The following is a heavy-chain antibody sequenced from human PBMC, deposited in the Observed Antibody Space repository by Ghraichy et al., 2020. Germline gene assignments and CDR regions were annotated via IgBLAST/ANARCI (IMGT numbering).Heavy chain of an antibody. Sequence: GGSLRLSCAASGFTFSSYSMNWVRQAPGKGLEWVSYISSSSSTIYYADSVKGRFTISRDNAKNSLYLQMNSLRAEDTAVYYCARDRDTYYDFWSGYFISFDSWGQGTLVTVSS. CDR3: ARDRDTYYDFWSGYFISFDS. CDR1: GFTFSSYS. V-gene: IGHV3-48*01. J-gene: IGHJ4*02. CDR2: ISSSSSTI. D-gene: IGHD3-3*01.